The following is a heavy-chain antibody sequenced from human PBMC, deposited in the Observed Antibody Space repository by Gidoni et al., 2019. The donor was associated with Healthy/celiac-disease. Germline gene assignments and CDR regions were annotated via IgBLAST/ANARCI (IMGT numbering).Heavy chain of an antibody. Sequence: GSEKYYVDSVKGRFTISRDNAKNSLYLQMNSLRAEDTAVYYCARATYYYDSSGYSHFDYWGQGTLVTVSS. J-gene: IGHJ4*02. V-gene: IGHV3-7*01. CDR2: GSEK. D-gene: IGHD3-22*01. CDR3: ARATYYYDSSGYSHFDY.